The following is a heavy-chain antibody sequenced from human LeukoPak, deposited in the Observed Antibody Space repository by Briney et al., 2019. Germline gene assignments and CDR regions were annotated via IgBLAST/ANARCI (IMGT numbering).Heavy chain of an antibody. J-gene: IGHJ6*02. CDR1: GGSFSGYY. CDR2: INHSGST. D-gene: IGHD1-7*01. CDR3: AGTYNWNYVFYYGTDV. Sequence: SETLSLTCAVYGGSFSGYYWSWIRQPPGKGLEWIGEINHSGSTNYNPSLKSRVTISVDTSKNQFSLKLSSVTAADTAVYYCAGTYNWNYVFYYGTDVWGQGTTVTVSS. V-gene: IGHV4-34*01.